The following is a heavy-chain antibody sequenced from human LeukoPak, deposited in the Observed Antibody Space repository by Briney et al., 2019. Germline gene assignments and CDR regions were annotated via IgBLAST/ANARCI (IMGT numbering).Heavy chain of an antibody. Sequence: PSETLSLTCAVYGGSFSGYYWSWIRQPPGKGLEWIGEINHSGSTNYNPSLKSRVTISVDTSKNQFSLKLSSVTAADTAVYYCAEQRRDFFAGVVGYWGQGTLVTVSS. D-gene: IGHD3-16*01. CDR3: AEQRRDFFAGVVGY. CDR1: GGSFSGYY. J-gene: IGHJ4*02. V-gene: IGHV4-34*01. CDR2: INHSGST.